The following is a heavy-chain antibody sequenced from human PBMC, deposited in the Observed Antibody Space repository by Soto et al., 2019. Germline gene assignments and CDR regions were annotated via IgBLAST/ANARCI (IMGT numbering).Heavy chain of an antibody. CDR3: AHRHYYGSGNLGMDV. V-gene: IGHV2-5*02. CDR2: IYGVDDK. J-gene: IGHJ6*02. CDR1: GFSLTTSGVG. Sequence: QITLKESGPTLVKPTQTLTLTCTFSGFSLTTSGVGVGWIRQPPGKALEWLALIYGVDDKRYSPSLKSRLTITGDTSNNHVVLTMTNMDPVDTATYYCAHRHYYGSGNLGMDVWGQGTTVTVSS. D-gene: IGHD3-10*01.